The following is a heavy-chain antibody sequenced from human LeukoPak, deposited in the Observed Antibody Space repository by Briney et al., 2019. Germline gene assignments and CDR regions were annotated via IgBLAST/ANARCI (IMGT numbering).Heavy chain of an antibody. CDR1: GYSISSGYF. Sequence: PSETLSLTCAVSGYSISSGYFWVWIRQPPGKGLEWLGSIYYSGSTYYNPSLKSRVTISVDTSKNQFSLNLYSVTAADTAVFYCARSYYYDYRQIDYWGQGTLVTVSS. J-gene: IGHJ4*02. CDR2: IYYSGST. V-gene: IGHV4-38-2*01. CDR3: ARSYYYDYRQIDY. D-gene: IGHD3-22*01.